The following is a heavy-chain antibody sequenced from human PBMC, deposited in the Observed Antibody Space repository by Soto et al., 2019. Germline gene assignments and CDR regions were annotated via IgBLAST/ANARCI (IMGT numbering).Heavy chain of an antibody. Sequence: EVQLVESGGGLVQPGGSLRLSCEASGFTFHSYWMWWVRQAPGKGLQWLANINEDGSEKYYLDSVRGRFTISRGNARNSLYLQMNSLRVEDTAVYYCAYTSGSWGQGMLVTVSS. J-gene: IGHJ4*02. CDR3: AYTSGS. V-gene: IGHV3-7*01. CDR2: INEDGSEK. CDR1: GFTFHSYW. D-gene: IGHD6-19*01.